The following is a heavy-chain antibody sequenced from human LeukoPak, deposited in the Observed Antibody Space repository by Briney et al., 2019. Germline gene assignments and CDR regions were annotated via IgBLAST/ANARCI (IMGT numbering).Heavy chain of an antibody. Sequence: SETLSLTCTVSGGSISSYYWSWIRQPPGKGLEWIGYIYYSGSTNYNPSLKSRVTISVDTSKNQFSLKLSSVTAADTAVYYCARQRITMIVVVIRRSYYFDYWGQGTLVTVSS. CDR3: ARQRITMIVVVIRRSYYFDY. D-gene: IGHD3-22*01. CDR2: IYYSGST. J-gene: IGHJ4*02. CDR1: GGSISSYY. V-gene: IGHV4-59*01.